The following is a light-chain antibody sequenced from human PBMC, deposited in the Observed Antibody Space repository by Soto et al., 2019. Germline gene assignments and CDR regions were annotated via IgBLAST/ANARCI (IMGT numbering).Light chain of an antibody. V-gene: IGKV4-1*01. CDR1: QTVLRSSNHKNH. Sequence: DIVMTQSPDSLAVSLGERANINCKSSQTVLRSSNHKNHLAWYQQKPEQPPKMLISWASTRESGVPDRFSGSGSGTDFTLTISSLQAEDVAVYYCQHYYTVPVTFGQGTRLEIK. CDR2: WAS. J-gene: IGKJ5*01. CDR3: QHYYTVPVT.